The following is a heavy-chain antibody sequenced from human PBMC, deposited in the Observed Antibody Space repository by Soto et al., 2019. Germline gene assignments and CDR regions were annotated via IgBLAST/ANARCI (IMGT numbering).Heavy chain of an antibody. Sequence: QITLKESGPALVKPTQTLTLTCTCSGFSVTGSGVAVGWIRQPPGKALEWLALIYWDDDKRYSPSLKSRLTISRDTSKNQVVLTMTNMGPVDTGTYNCAHGRMSINHGYEFWGQGTLVTVPS. V-gene: IGHV2-5*02. CDR2: IYWDDDK. CDR1: GFSVTGSGVA. D-gene: IGHD5-12*01. CDR3: AHGRMSINHGYEF. J-gene: IGHJ4*02.